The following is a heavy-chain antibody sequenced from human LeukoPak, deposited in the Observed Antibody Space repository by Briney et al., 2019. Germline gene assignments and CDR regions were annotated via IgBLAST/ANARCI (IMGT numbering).Heavy chain of an antibody. CDR1: GVTLSDHH. Sequence: GGSLRLSCAASGVTLSDHHMDGGRQAPGKGREWVGRTRDKARGYTTEYAASGKGRFTISRDDSKTLVYLQMNSLRTEDTAVYFCARDGAEGDNSAFDMWGQGTVVTVSS. J-gene: IGHJ3*02. V-gene: IGHV3-72*01. D-gene: IGHD3-22*01. CDR3: ARDGAEGDNSAFDM. CDR2: TRDKARGYTT.